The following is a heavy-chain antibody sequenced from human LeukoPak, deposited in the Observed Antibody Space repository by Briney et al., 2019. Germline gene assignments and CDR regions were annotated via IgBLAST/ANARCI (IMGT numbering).Heavy chain of an antibody. J-gene: IGHJ4*02. Sequence: PGGSLRLSCAASGFTFSSFGMNWVRQAPGKGLEWVSSISSSSNFIYYADSVKGRFTISRDNAKNSLYLQMNSLRAEDTAVYYCATGDYGDYDFDYWGQGTLVTVSS. V-gene: IGHV3-21*01. D-gene: IGHD4-17*01. CDR3: ATGDYGDYDFDY. CDR2: ISSSSNFI. CDR1: GFTFSSFG.